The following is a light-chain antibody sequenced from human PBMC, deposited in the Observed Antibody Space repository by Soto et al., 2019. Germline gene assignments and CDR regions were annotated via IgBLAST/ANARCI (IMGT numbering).Light chain of an antibody. J-gene: IGKJ5*01. V-gene: IGKV3-11*01. CDR2: DAS. CDR3: QQRSNWPLT. CDR1: QTVGRS. Sequence: TQAPSSLSASVQDRITITCRASQTVGRSLAWYQQKPGQAPRLLISDASNRATGIPARFSGSGSGTDFTLTISSLESEDFAIYYCQQRSNWPLTFGQGTRLEIK.